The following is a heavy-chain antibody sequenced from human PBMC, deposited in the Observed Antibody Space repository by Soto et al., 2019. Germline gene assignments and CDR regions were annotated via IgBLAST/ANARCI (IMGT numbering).Heavy chain of an antibody. CDR2: ISAYNGNT. D-gene: IGHD3-22*01. V-gene: IGHV1-18*01. CDR3: ARDRYYYDSTTHYYGMDV. J-gene: IGHJ6*02. CDR1: GYSFTSYG. Sequence: SMKVSCKASGYSFTSYGISWVRQAPGQGLEWMGWISAYNGNTNYAQKLQGRVTMTTDTSTSTAYMELRSLRSDDTAVYYCARDRYYYDSTTHYYGMDVWGQGTTVTVSS.